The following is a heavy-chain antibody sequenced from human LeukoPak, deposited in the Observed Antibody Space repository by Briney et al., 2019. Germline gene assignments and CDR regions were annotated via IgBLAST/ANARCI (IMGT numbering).Heavy chain of an antibody. CDR2: INHSGST. CDR1: GGSFSGYY. J-gene: IGHJ4*02. Sequence: PSETLSLTCAVYGGSFSGYYWSWIRQPPGKGLGWIGEINHSGSTNYNPSLKSRVTISVDTSKNQFSLKLSSVTAADTAVYYCARGRRWSSGCDYWGQGTLVTVSS. V-gene: IGHV4-34*01. CDR3: ARGRRWSSGCDY. D-gene: IGHD6-19*01.